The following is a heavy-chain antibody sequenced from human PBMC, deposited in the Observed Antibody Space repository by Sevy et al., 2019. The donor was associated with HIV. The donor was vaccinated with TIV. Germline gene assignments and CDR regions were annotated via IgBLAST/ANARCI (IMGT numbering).Heavy chain of an antibody. CDR1: GFIFSGYN. CDR2: ISTSSTYI. J-gene: IGHJ6*02. V-gene: IGHV3-21*06. D-gene: IGHD2-15*01. CDR3: ARGSWIGGSCHTGYHGMDV. Sequence: GGSLRLSCAASGFIFSGYNMHWVRQAPGKGLEWVSSISTSSTYIYQADSVKGRFTISRDNAQNSVYLQMNSLRVEDTALYYCARGSWIGGSCHTGYHGMDVWGQGTTVTVSS.